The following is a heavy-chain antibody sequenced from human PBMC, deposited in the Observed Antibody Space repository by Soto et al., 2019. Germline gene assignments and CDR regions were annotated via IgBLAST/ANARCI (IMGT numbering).Heavy chain of an antibody. D-gene: IGHD5-18*01. Sequence: GASVEVSCKASGYTFTSYGISWVRQAPGQGLEWMGWISAYNGNTNYAQKLQGRVTMTTDTSTSTAYMELRSLRSDDTAVYYCARDDVDXAMLFVGLKYYYYGMDVWGQGTTVTVSS. CDR1: GYTFTSYG. CDR3: ARDDVDXAMLFVGLKYYYYGMDV. J-gene: IGHJ6*02. V-gene: IGHV1-18*04. CDR2: ISAYNGNT.